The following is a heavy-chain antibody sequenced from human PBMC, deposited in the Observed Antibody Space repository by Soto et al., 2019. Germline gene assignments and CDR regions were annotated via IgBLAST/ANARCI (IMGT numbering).Heavy chain of an antibody. J-gene: IGHJ3*01. Sequence: QVQLQESGPGLVKPSETLSLTCTVPGGSITNYYWTWIRQLPGMRLEWIAHIHNSGNTNSNPSLKSRVTISMDTSKNQISLRLTSVTAADTAMYYCARLQYTVVTPIDLWGQGTMVTVSS. CDR3: ARLQYTVVTPIDL. V-gene: IGHV4-59*01. D-gene: IGHD2-21*02. CDR2: IHNSGNT. CDR1: GGSITNYY.